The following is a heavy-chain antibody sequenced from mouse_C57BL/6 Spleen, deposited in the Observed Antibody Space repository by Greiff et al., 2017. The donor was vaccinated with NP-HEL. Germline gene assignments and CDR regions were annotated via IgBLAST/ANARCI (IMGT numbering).Heavy chain of an antibody. D-gene: IGHD1-1*01. Sequence: EVQLVESGGGLVKPGGSLKLSCAASGFTFSSYAMSWVRQTPEKRLEWVATISDGGSYTYYPDNVKGRFTIPRDNAKNNLYLQMSHLKSEDTAMYYCASYYVRSYLAWFAYWGQGTLVTVSA. CDR2: ISDGGSYT. CDR3: ASYYVRSYLAWFAY. J-gene: IGHJ3*01. V-gene: IGHV5-4*01. CDR1: GFTFSSYA.